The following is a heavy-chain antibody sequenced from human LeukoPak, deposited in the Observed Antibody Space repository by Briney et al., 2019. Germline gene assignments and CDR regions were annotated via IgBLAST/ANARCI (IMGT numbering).Heavy chain of an antibody. Sequence: ASVKVSCKVSGYTLTEISMHWVRHSPERGREWMGGFDPDDGETIYAQKFQGRVTMTEDTSTDTAYMELSNLGSEDTAVYYCTRNLARTGDFDYWGQGTLVTVSS. CDR3: TRNLARTGDFDY. CDR2: FDPDDGET. V-gene: IGHV1-24*01. D-gene: IGHD5-12*01. J-gene: IGHJ4*02. CDR1: GYTLTEIS.